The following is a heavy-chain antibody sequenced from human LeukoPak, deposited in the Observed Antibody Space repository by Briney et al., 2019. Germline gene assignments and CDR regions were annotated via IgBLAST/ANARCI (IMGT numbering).Heavy chain of an antibody. J-gene: IGHJ3*02. Sequence: SETLSLTCIVSGGSISSYYWSWIRQPPGKGLEWIGYIYYSGSTNYNPSLRSRVTISVDTSKNQFSLKLSSVTAADTAVYYCARAGWDYYDSSGPYAFDIWGQGTMVTVSS. V-gene: IGHV4-59*01. D-gene: IGHD3-22*01. CDR3: ARAGWDYYDSSGPYAFDI. CDR1: GGSISSYY. CDR2: IYYSGST.